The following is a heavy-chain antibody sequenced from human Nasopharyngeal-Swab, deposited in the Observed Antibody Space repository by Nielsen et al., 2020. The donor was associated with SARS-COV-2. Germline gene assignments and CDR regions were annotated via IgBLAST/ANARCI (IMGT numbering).Heavy chain of an antibody. D-gene: IGHD5-12*01. V-gene: IGHV3-23*01. J-gene: IGHJ6*02. CDR1: GFTFSSYA. CDR3: ARGRGGGYDPWGYYYYDMDV. CDR2: ISGSGGST. Sequence: GESLKISCAASGFTFSSYAMSWVRQAPGKGLGWVSAISGSGGSTYYADSVKGRFTISRDNSKNTLYLQMNSLRAEDTAVYYCARGRGGGYDPWGYYYYDMDVWGHGTTVTVSS.